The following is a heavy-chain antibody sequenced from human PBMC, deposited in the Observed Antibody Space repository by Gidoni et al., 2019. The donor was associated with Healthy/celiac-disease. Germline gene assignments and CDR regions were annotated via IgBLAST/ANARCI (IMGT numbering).Heavy chain of an antibody. D-gene: IGHD5-12*01. Sequence: QVQLVQSGAEVKKLGSSVQVSCKASGGTFSSYAISWVRQAPGHGLEWMGGIIPIFGTANYAQKFQGRVTITADESTSTAYMELSSLRSEDTAVYYCARYLVATGYYFDYWGQGTLVTVSS. V-gene: IGHV1-69*01. J-gene: IGHJ4*02. CDR2: IIPIFGTA. CDR1: GGTFSSYA. CDR3: ARYLVATGYYFDY.